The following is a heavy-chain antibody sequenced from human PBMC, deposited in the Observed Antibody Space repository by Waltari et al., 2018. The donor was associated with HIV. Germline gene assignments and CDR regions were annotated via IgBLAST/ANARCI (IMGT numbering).Heavy chain of an antibody. Sequence: QEQVVESGGGLDKPGGSLRLPCVPSGFRFSDLYMTWIRQAPGRGLEWVSYISTSGRTMYYADSVKGRFTISRDNAKNSLYLQMNSLRAEDTAVYYCARVGSYYKWGYFDYWGQGTLVTVSS. CDR1: GFRFSDLY. J-gene: IGHJ4*02. D-gene: IGHD3-10*01. V-gene: IGHV3-11*01. CDR2: ISTSGRTM. CDR3: ARVGSYYKWGYFDY.